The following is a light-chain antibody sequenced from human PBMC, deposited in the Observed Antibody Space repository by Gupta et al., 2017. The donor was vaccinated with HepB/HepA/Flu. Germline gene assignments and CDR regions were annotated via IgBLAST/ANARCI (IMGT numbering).Light chain of an antibody. CDR1: QSVLYSFNSFNY. Sequence: DIVMTQSRDSLAVSLRERATINCKSSQSVLYSFNSFNYFAWYQQKPGQPPKLLIFWASSRDYGVPDRFSGSGSGTDFTLTISSVQAEDVAVYYCQQYYGTPFTFGQGTNLEIK. J-gene: IGKJ2*01. CDR2: WAS. CDR3: QQYYGTPFT. V-gene: IGKV4-1*01.